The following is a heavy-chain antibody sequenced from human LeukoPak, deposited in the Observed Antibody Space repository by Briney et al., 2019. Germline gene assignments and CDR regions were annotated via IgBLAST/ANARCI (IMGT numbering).Heavy chain of an antibody. CDR1: GGSISSSSYY. Sequence: SETLSLTCTVSGGSISSSSYYWGWIRQPPGKGLEWIGSIYYRGSTYYNASLKSRVTISVDTSKNQFSLKLSSVTAADTAVYYCARAVGSGSFQTYYYYMDVWGKGTTVTISS. D-gene: IGHD3-10*01. CDR2: IYYRGST. CDR3: ARAVGSGSFQTYYYYMDV. V-gene: IGHV4-39*07. J-gene: IGHJ6*03.